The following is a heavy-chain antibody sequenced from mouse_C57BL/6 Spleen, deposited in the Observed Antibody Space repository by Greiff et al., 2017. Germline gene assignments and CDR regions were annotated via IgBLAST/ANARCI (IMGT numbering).Heavy chain of an antibody. CDR1: GYAFSSSW. J-gene: IGHJ2*01. CDR2: IYPGDGDT. CDR3: ARPQATPFDY. V-gene: IGHV1-82*01. Sequence: QVQLQQSGPELVKPGASVKISCKASGYAFSSSWMNWVKQRPGKGLEWIGRIYPGDGDTNYNGKFKGKATLTADKSSSTAYMQLSSLTSEDSAVYFCARPQATPFDYWGQGTTLTVSS. D-gene: IGHD3-2*02.